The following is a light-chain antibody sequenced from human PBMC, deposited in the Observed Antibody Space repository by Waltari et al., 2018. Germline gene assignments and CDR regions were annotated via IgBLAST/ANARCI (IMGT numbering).Light chain of an antibody. CDR1: SLRTSY. CDR3: SSRDSSASHVL. J-gene: IGLJ2*01. Sequence: SSELTQDPAVSVALGQTVTITCQGASLRTSYASWYQQKSGQAPILVIFGKNKRPSGIPDRFSGYNSETTTSLTITGAQAEDEADYYCSSRDSSASHVLFAGGTKLTVL. V-gene: IGLV3-19*01. CDR2: GKN.